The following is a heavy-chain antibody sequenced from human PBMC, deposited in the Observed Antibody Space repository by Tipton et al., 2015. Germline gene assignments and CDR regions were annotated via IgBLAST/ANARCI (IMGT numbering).Heavy chain of an antibody. CDR3: AREWVAIFGLLVNAFDI. CDR2: TYYRSKWYN. Sequence: GLVKPSQTLSLTCDISGDSVSSNSAAWNWIRQSPSRGLEWLGRTYYRSKWYNDYAESVKSRITFNAATSKNHFSLQLNSVTPEDTAVYYCAREWVAIFGLLVNAFDIWGQGTKVTVSS. D-gene: IGHD3/OR15-3a*01. V-gene: IGHV6-1*01. J-gene: IGHJ3*02. CDR1: GDSVSSNSAA.